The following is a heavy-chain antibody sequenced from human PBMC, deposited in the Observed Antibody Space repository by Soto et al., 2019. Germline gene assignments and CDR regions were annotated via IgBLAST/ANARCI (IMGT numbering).Heavy chain of an antibody. D-gene: IGHD2-2*01. CDR2: INAGNGNT. CDR3: GGTLYCSSTSWGLFPGGEFSYSSYYMDV. V-gene: IGHV1-3*01. J-gene: IGHJ6*03. Sequence: ASVKVSCKASGYTFTSYAMHWVRQAPGQRLEWMGWINAGNGNTKYSQKFQGRVTITRDTSASTAYMELSSLRSEDTAVYYCGGTLYCSSTSWGLFPGGEFSYSSYYMDVWGKGTTVTVPS. CDR1: GYTFTSYA.